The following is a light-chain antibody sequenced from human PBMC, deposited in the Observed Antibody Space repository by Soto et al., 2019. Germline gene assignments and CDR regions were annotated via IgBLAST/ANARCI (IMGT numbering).Light chain of an antibody. J-gene: IGLJ1*01. CDR2: DDT. Sequence: QSALTQPASVSGSPGQSITISCTGTVGLVSWYQQHPGKVPKLIIYDDTKRPSGVSSRFSGSKSGNTASLTISELQTEDEADYYCCLYVGGRTYVFGTGTKVTVL. V-gene: IGLV2-23*01. CDR3: CLYVGGRTYV. CDR1: VGL.